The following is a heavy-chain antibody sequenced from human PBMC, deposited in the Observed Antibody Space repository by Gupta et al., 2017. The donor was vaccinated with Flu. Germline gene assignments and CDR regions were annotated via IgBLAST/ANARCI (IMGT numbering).Heavy chain of an antibody. D-gene: IGHD2-15*01. CDR3: ARGIVGDAFDI. J-gene: IGHJ3*02. V-gene: IGHV3-33*01. CDR2: IWYDGSNK. Sequence: WVRQAPGKGLEWVAVIWYDGSNKYYADSVKGRFTISRDNSKNTLYLQMNSLRAEDTAVYYCARGIVGDAFDIWGQGTMVTVSS.